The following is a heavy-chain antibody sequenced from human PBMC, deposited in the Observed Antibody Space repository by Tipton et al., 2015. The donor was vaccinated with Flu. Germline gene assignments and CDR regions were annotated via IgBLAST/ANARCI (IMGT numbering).Heavy chain of an antibody. J-gene: IGHJ4*02. D-gene: IGHD4-23*01. CDR2: VSDDGNYQ. CDR1: GFTFNNYG. V-gene: IGHV3-30*03. CDR3: ARDRPVVRRVGWFFDC. Sequence: SLRLSCAASGFTFNNYGIHWVRQAPGKGLEWVAVVSDDGNYQYYGDSVKGRFTVSRDSSKNTVYLQMNSLRAEDTAVYYCARDRPVVRRVGWFFDCWGQGTLVTVSS.